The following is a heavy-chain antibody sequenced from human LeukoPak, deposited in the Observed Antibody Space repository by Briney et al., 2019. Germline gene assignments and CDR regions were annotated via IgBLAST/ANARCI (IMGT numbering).Heavy chain of an antibody. CDR2: IMYDGSDK. CDR1: GFTFSSND. Sequence: HTGGPLRLSCAASGFTFSSNDMNWVRQAPGKGLEWVAFIMYDGSDKYYADSVKGRFTISRDDSKNTLFLQMNSLRAEDTALYYCARSAAVSIEDFDYWGQGTLVTVSS. J-gene: IGHJ4*02. CDR3: ARSAAVSIEDFDY. V-gene: IGHV3-33*01. D-gene: IGHD6-13*01.